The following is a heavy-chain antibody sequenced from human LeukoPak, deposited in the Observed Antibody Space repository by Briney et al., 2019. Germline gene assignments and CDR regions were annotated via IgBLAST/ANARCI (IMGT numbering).Heavy chain of an antibody. CDR2: IYSGGST. D-gene: IGHD3-22*01. V-gene: IGHV3-66*04. CDR3: ARRSGYTPTIDY. CDR1: GFIVSSNY. J-gene: IGHJ4*02. Sequence: GGSLRLSCAASGFIVSSNYMSWVRQAPGKGLEWVSVIYSGGSTYYADSVKGRFTISRDNSKNTLYLQINSLRAEDTAVYYCARRSGYTPTIDYWGQGTLVTVSS.